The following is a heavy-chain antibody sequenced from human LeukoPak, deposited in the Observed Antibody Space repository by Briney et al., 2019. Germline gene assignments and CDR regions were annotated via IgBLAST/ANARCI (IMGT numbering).Heavy chain of an antibody. J-gene: IGHJ4*02. CDR2: VSAYNDNT. CDR3: ARDSQTYYYDSSGYSEYYFDY. CDR1: GYAFTIYG. D-gene: IGHD3-22*01. V-gene: IGHV1-18*01. Sequence: ASVKVPCKASGYAFTIYGISWVRHAPGQGLEWRGWVSAYNDNTNYAQKLQGRVTMTRDTSISTAYMELSRLRSDDTAVYYCARDSQTYYYDSSGYSEYYFDYWGQGTLVTVSS.